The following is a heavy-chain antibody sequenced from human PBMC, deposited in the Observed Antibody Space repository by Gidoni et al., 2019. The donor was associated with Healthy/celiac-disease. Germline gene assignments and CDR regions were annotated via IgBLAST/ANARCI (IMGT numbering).Heavy chain of an antibody. Sequence: QVQLVESGGGVVQPGRSLRLSCAASGFTFSSYGMHWVRQAPGKGLEWVAVISYDGSNKYYADSVKGRFTISRDNSKNTLYLQMNSLRAEDTAVYYCAKVLSSDQHDYWGQGTLVTVSS. J-gene: IGHJ4*02. CDR1: GFTFSSYG. CDR2: ISYDGSNK. D-gene: IGHD3-22*01. V-gene: IGHV3-30*18. CDR3: AKVLSSDQHDY.